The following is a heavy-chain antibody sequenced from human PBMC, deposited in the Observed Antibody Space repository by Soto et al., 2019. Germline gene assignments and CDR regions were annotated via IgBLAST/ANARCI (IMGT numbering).Heavy chain of an antibody. V-gene: IGHV4-30-4*02. D-gene: IGHD3-22*01. CDR2: IYYTGTN. CDR3: ARRARYYSDSSGDYLSGYYYYAMDV. Sequence: PSETLSPPRPFSWGPINNSDYYWSWVPQPPGKGLGGVGDIYYTGTNFYNPSLRSRVIISLGTSKNQFSLKLSAVTAADSAVYYCARRARYYSDSSGDYLSGYYYYAMDVWGQGTTVTVSS. CDR1: WGPINNSDYY. J-gene: IGHJ6*02.